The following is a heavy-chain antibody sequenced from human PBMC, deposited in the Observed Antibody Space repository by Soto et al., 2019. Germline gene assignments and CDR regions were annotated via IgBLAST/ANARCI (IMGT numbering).Heavy chain of an antibody. CDR1: GFTFSSYA. D-gene: IGHD2-2*01. V-gene: IGHV3-23*01. CDR3: AKIWKVDIVVVYYFDY. CDR2: ISGSGGST. J-gene: IGHJ4*02. Sequence: PGGSLRLSCAASGFTFSSYAMSWVRQAQGKGLEWVSAISGSGGSTYYADSVKGRFTISRDNSKNTLYLQMNSLRAEDTAVYYCAKIWKVDIVVVYYFDYWGQGTLVTVSS.